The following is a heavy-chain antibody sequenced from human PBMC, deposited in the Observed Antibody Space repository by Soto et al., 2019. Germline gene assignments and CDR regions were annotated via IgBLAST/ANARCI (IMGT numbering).Heavy chain of an antibody. V-gene: IGHV4-30-4*08. D-gene: IGHD3-22*01. CDR1: GGSISSGDYY. Sequence: SETLSLTCIVSGGSISSGDYYWSWIRQHPGKGLEWIGYIYHGGSTYYNPSLNSRVTLSIDMTNNHVSLILNSVTAADTAVYYCARVGPWVPYYYDSSPYTFENWFDPWGQGTLVTVSS. CDR3: ARVGPWVPYYYDSSPYTFENWFDP. CDR2: IYHGGST. J-gene: IGHJ5*02.